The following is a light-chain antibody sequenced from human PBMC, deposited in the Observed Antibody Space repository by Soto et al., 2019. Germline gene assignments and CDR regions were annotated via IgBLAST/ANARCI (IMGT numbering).Light chain of an antibody. J-gene: IGKJ1*01. CDR3: QQYGGSPRT. CDR2: AAS. CDR1: QTIGSSH. V-gene: IGKV3-20*01. Sequence: ETVLTQSPGTLSLSPGERATLSYRASQTIGSSHLAWYQQKPGQAPRVLIFAASSRATGIPDRFSGSGSGTDFTLTISRLEPEDFAVYYCQQYGGSPRTFGQGTKVDIK.